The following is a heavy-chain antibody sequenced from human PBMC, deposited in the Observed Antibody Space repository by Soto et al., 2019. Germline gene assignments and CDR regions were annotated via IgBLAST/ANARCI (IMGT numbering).Heavy chain of an antibody. CDR2: INPNSGGT. CDR3: ARGSYYDVWRRYLLAY. V-gene: IGHV1-2*04. CDR1: GYTFTGYY. Sequence: ASVKGSWKAAGYTFTGYYTHWVRQAPGQGLEWMGWINPNSGGTNYAQKLQGWVTMTRDTSISTAYMELSRLRSDDTAVYYCARGSYYDVWRRYLLAYSAQRTLVTVSS. J-gene: IGHJ1*01. D-gene: IGHD3-3*01.